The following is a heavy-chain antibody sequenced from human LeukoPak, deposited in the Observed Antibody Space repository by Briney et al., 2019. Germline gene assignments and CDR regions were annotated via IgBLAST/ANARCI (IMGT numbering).Heavy chain of an antibody. CDR3: ARAGYGDSDFDY. J-gene: IGHJ4*02. V-gene: IGHV4-38-2*02. D-gene: IGHD4-17*01. CDR2: IYHSGNT. Sequence: SETLSLTCTVSGYSISTSYYWGWIRQPRGKGLEWIGSIYHSGNTYYNPSLKSRVTISVDTSKNQFSLKLNSVTAADTAVYYCARAGYGDSDFDYWGQGTLVTVSS. CDR1: GYSISTSYY.